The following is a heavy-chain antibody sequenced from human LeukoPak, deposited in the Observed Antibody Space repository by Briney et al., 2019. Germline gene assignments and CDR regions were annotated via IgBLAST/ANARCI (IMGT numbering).Heavy chain of an antibody. V-gene: IGHV3-23*01. Sequence: GGSLRLFCAASGFTFSSYAMSWVRQAPGKGLEWVSAISGSGGSTYYADSVKGRFTISRDNSKNKLYLQMNSLRAEDTAVYYCAKDSYYDILTGYYRGAFDIWGQGTMVTVSS. J-gene: IGHJ3*02. D-gene: IGHD3-9*01. CDR2: ISGSGGST. CDR1: GFTFSSYA. CDR3: AKDSYYDILTGYYRGAFDI.